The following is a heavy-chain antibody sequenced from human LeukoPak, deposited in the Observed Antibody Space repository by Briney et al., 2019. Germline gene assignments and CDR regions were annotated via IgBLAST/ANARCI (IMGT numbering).Heavy chain of an antibody. CDR3: ARERAAVAGIGFDY. Sequence: GASVKVSCKASGYTFTGYYMHWVRQAPGQGLEWMGWINPNSGGTNYAQKFQGRVTMTRDTSISTAYMELSRLRSDDTAVYYCARERAAVAGIGFDYWGQRTLPTVSS. V-gene: IGHV1-2*02. J-gene: IGHJ4*02. CDR1: GYTFTGYY. CDR2: INPNSGGT. D-gene: IGHD6-19*01.